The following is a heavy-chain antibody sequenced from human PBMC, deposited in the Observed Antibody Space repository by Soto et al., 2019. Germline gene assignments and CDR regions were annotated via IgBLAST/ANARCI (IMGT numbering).Heavy chain of an antibody. J-gene: IGHJ5*02. V-gene: IGHV1-69*13. Sequence: SVKVSCKASGGTFSSYAISWVRQAPGQGLEWMGGIIPIFGTANYAQKFQGRVTITADESTSTAYMELSSLRSEDTAVYYCERDHRGLSGSSYHWFDPWGQGTLVTVSS. CDR1: GGTFSSYA. D-gene: IGHD1-26*01. CDR3: ERDHRGLSGSSYHWFDP. CDR2: IIPIFGTA.